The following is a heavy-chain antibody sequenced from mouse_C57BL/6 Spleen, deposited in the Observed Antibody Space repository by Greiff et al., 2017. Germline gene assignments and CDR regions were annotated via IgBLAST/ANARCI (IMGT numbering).Heavy chain of an antibody. CDR2: ISGGGGNT. Sequence: EVKLMESGGGLVKPGGSLKLSCAASGFTFSSYTMSWVRQTPEKRLEWVATISGGGGNTYYPDSVKGRFTISRDNAKNTLYLQLSSLRSEDTASYYCARHYCGSYFDYWGQGTTLTVSS. V-gene: IGHV5-9*01. CDR3: ARHYCGSYFDY. J-gene: IGHJ2*01. CDR1: GFTFSSYT. D-gene: IGHD1-1*01.